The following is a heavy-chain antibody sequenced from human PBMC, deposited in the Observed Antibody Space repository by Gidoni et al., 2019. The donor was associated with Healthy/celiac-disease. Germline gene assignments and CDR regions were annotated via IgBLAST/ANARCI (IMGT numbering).Heavy chain of an antibody. CDR3: ARLPYYYDSSGYHPFDY. V-gene: IGHV1-69*01. CDR2: IIPIFGTA. D-gene: IGHD3-22*01. CDR1: GGTFSSYA. J-gene: IGHJ4*02. Sequence: QVQLVPSRAAVKKPGSSVKVPCKASGGTFSSYAISWVRQAPGQGLEWMGGIIPIFGTANYAQKFQGRVTITADESTSTAYMELSSLRSEDTAVYYCARLPYYYDSSGYHPFDYWGQGTLVTVSS.